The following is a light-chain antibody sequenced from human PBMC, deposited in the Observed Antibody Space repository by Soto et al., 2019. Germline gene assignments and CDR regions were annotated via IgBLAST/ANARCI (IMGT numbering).Light chain of an antibody. Sequence: EIVLTQSPGTLSLSPGETATLSCRASQSVSSSYIAWYQQKPGQAPRLLIYGASSRATGIPDSFSGSGSGTDFTLTISRLEPEDFAVYYCHHYGSSPPWTFGQGTKVEIK. CDR2: GAS. J-gene: IGKJ1*01. CDR1: QSVSSSY. V-gene: IGKV3-20*01. CDR3: HHYGSSPPWT.